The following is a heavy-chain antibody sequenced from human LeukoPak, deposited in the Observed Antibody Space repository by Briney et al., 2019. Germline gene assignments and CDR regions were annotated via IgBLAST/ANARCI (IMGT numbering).Heavy chain of an antibody. V-gene: IGHV4-4*07. CDR2: ISTRGNT. CDR1: GAPVNFYY. D-gene: IGHD3-10*01. CDR3: AKESRLGGASGSHHFDY. Sequence: SETLSLTCTVSGAPVNFYYLSWIRHSAEKGLEWIGRISTRGNTNYNPSLKSRVTLSVDTSRNQFSLMLSSVTAADTAVYYCAKESRLGGASGSHHFDYWGQGVLVTVSS. J-gene: IGHJ4*02.